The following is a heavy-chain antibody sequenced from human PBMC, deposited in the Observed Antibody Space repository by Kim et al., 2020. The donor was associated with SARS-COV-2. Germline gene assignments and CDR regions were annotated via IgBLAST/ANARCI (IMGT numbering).Heavy chain of an antibody. V-gene: IGHV3-23*01. CDR3: AKAPKADY. J-gene: IGHJ4*02. Sequence: GVSTFDADSGKGRFTLSRDNSKNTLYLQMNSLRAEDTAIYYCAKAPKADYWGQGTLVTVSS. CDR2: GVST.